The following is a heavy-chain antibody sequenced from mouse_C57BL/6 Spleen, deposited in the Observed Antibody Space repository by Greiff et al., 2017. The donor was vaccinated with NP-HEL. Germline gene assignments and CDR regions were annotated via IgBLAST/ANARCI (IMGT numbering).Heavy chain of an antibody. V-gene: IGHV5-9*01. J-gene: IGHJ1*03. CDR1: GFTFSSYT. D-gene: IGHD1-1*01. Sequence: EVKLMESGGGLVKPGGSLKLSCAASGFTFSSYTMSWVRQTPEKRLEWVATISGGGGNTYYPDSVKGRFTISRDNAKNTLYLQMSSLRSEDTALYYCARHQNYYGSSHWYFDVWGTGTTVTVSS. CDR2: ISGGGGNT. CDR3: ARHQNYYGSSHWYFDV.